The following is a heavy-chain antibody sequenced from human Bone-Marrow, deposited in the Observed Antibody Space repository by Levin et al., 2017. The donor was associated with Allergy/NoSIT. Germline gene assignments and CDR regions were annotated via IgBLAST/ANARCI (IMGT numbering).Heavy chain of an antibody. CDR2: ISWNSGSI. CDR1: GFRFDDYA. V-gene: IGHV3-9*01. D-gene: IGHD3-9*01. Sequence: SLKISCAASGFRFDDYAMHWVRQAPGKGLEWVADISWNSGSIGYAESVKGRFTISRDNAKKFLYLQMSSLTVEDTALYYCAKDNAATLTTILSGEYYGMDVWGQGTTVTVS. J-gene: IGHJ6*02. CDR3: AKDNAATLTTILSGEYYGMDV.